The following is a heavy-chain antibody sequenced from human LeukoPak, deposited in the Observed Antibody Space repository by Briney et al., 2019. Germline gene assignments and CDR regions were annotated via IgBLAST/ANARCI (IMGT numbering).Heavy chain of an antibody. J-gene: IGHJ3*02. CDR1: GFTFSSYW. V-gene: IGHV3-9*01. CDR3: VKGAAYHLGDAFDI. CDR2: ISWNSGTI. D-gene: IGHD2-15*01. Sequence: PGGSLRLSCAASGFTFSSYWMSWVRQAPGKGLEWVSGISWNSGTIGYADSVKGRFTISRDNAKNSLYLQMNSLRAEDTALYYCVKGAAYHLGDAFDIWGQGTMVTVSS.